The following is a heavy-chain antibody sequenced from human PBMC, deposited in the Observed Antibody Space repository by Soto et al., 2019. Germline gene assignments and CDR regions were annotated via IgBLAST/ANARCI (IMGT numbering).Heavy chain of an antibody. V-gene: IGHV1-69*13. CDR2: IIPIFGTA. CDR3: ARDGEAAAGKDV. CDR1: GGTFSRYA. D-gene: IGHD6-13*01. Sequence: GASVKVSCKTSGGTFSRYAISWVRQAPGQGLEWMGGIIPIFGTANYAQKFQGRVTITADESTSTAYMELSSLRSEDTAVYYCARDGEAAAGKDVWGQGTTVTVSS. J-gene: IGHJ6*02.